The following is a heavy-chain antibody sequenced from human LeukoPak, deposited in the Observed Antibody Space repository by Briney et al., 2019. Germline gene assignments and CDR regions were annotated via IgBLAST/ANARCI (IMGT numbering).Heavy chain of an antibody. CDR1: GFTFSSYA. CDR2: ISYDGSNK. CDR3: ARGAYYYDSSGHRRLGY. J-gene: IGHJ4*02. V-gene: IGHV3-30-3*01. Sequence: PGGSLRLSCAASGFTFSSYAMHWVRQAPGKGLEWVAVISYDGSNKYYADSVKGRFTISRDNSKNTLYLQMNSLRAEDTAVYYCARGAYYYDSSGHRRLGYWGQGTLVTVSS. D-gene: IGHD3-22*01.